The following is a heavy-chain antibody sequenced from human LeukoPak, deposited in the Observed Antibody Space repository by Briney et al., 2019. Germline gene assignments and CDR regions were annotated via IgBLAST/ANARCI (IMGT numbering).Heavy chain of an antibody. Sequence: ASVTVSCTASGYDITSYYMHWVRQAPGQGLEWMGTVHPNGDNRTHAQRFQGRVTMTRDTSTSTVYMDLSSLRSEDTAVYYCAREAIAAGKNFDYWGQGTQVTVSS. CDR1: GYDITSYY. CDR2: VHPNGDNR. D-gene: IGHD6-25*01. J-gene: IGHJ4*02. CDR3: AREAIAAGKNFDY. V-gene: IGHV1-46*01.